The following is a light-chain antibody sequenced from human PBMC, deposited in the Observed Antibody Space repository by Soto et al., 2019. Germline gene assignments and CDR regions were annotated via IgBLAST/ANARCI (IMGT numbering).Light chain of an antibody. CDR1: SSNIANNY. V-gene: IGLV1-51*01. Sequence: QSVLTQPPSVSAAPGQTVTISCSGSSSNIANNYVFWYQQFPGTAPKLLIYDDDKRPSGIPDRFSASKSGTSVTLGITGLQTGDEADYYCATWDSSLSVGLFGGGTQLTVL. CDR3: ATWDSSLSVGL. CDR2: DDD. J-gene: IGLJ2*01.